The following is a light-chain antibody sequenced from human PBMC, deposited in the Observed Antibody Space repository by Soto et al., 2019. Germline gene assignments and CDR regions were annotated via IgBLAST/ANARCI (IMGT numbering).Light chain of an antibody. CDR1: QSVSSY. J-gene: IGKJ1*01. CDR3: QQRSNWPPSWT. V-gene: IGKV3-11*01. Sequence: EIVLTPSPGTLSSSPVERATLSCRASQSVSSYLAWYQQKPGQAPRLLIYDASNRATGIPARFSGSGSGTDFTLTISSLEPEDFAVYYCQQRSNWPPSWTFGQGTKVDI. CDR2: DAS.